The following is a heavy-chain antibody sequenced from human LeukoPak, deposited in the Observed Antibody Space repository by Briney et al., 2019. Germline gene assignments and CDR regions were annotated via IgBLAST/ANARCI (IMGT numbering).Heavy chain of an antibody. J-gene: IGHJ4*02. CDR1: GFTFSSYA. D-gene: IGHD6-6*01. V-gene: IGHV3-30*04. Sequence: GGSLRLSCAASGFTFSSYAMHWVRQAPGKGLEWVAVISYDGSNKYYADSVKGRFTISRDNSKNTLYLQMNSLRAEDTAVYYCATGTSRLVFYYFAYWGQGTLVTVSS. CDR3: ATGTSRLVFYYFAY. CDR2: ISYDGSNK.